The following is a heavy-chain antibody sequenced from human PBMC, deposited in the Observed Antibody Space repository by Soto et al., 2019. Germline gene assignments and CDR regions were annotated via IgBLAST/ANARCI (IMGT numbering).Heavy chain of an antibody. Sequence: SETLSLTCTVSGGSISSYYWSWIRQPPGKGLEWIGYIYYSGSTNYNPSLKSRVTISVDTSKNQFSLKLSSVTAADTAVYYCARSTNSIWFDPRGQVTLITVAS. V-gene: IGHV4-59*01. CDR3: ARSTNSIWFDP. D-gene: IGHD2-2*01. J-gene: IGHJ5*02. CDR1: GGSISSYY. CDR2: IYYSGST.